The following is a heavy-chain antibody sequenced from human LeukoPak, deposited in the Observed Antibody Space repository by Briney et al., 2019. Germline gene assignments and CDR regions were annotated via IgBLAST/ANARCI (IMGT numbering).Heavy chain of an antibody. CDR1: GFTFTTYS. J-gene: IGHJ4*02. CDR3: ARVTVGATADYFDS. V-gene: IGHV3-48*01. CDR2: ISGGSGTI. Sequence: GGSLRLSCAASGFTFTTYSMNWVRQAPGEGLEWISYISGGSGTIYYADSVKGRFTISRDNARNSLYLQLNSLRAEDTAVYFCARVTVGATADYFDSWGQGTLVTVSS. D-gene: IGHD1-26*01.